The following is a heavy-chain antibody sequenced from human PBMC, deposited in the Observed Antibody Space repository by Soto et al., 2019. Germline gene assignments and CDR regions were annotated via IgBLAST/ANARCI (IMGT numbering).Heavy chain of an antibody. CDR1: GFTFSSYG. D-gene: IGHD5-12*01. Sequence: VQLVESGGGVVQPGRSLRLSCADSGFTFSSYGMHWVRQAQGKGLEWVAVISYDGSNKYYADSVKGRFTISRDNSNNSLYLQMNSLRAEDTAVYYCAKDDVYSGYGLLYYSYMDGWGKGTTVTVSS. CDR2: ISYDGSNK. CDR3: AKDDVYSGYGLLYYSYMDG. V-gene: IGHV3-30*18. J-gene: IGHJ6*03.